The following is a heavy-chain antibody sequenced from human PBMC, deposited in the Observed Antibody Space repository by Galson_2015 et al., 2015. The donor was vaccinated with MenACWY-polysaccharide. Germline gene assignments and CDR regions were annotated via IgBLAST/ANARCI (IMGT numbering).Heavy chain of an antibody. Sequence: ETLSLTCTVSGGSISSYYWSWIRQPPGKGLEWIGYIYYSGSTNYNPSLKSRVTISVDTSKNQFSLKLSSVTAADTAVYYCARALDWLDRMTTVTTWFDPWGQGTLVTVSS. CDR3: ARALDWLDRMTTVTTWFDP. V-gene: IGHV4-59*01. J-gene: IGHJ5*02. CDR2: IYYSGST. D-gene: IGHD4-17*01. CDR1: GGSISSYY.